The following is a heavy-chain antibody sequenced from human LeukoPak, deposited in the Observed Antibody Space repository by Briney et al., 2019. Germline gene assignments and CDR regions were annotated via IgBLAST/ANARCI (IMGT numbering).Heavy chain of an antibody. J-gene: IGHJ4*02. D-gene: IGHD7-27*01. CDR3: ARGSGVGDY. CDR2: FNGDGSST. V-gene: IGHV3-74*01. CDR1: GFTFNSYW. Sequence: GGPLRLSCGASGFTFNSYWVHGVRQAPGKGLLWVWRFNGDGSSTNYADSVKGRFTISRDNAKNTLYLQMNSLRAEDTAVYYCARGSGVGDYWGQGTLVTVSS.